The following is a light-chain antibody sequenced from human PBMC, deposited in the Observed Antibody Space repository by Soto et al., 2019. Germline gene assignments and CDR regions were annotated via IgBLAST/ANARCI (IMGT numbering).Light chain of an antibody. CDR2: EVS. Sequence: QSVLTQPASVSGSPGQSITISCTGTSSDVGIYNLVSCYQQHPAKAPKLMIYEVSKRPSGVSNRFSGSKSGNTSSLTISGLQAEDEADYCCCSYAGSSTYVFGTGTKLTVL. V-gene: IGLV2-23*02. CDR3: CSYAGSSTYV. CDR1: SSDVGIYNL. J-gene: IGLJ1*01.